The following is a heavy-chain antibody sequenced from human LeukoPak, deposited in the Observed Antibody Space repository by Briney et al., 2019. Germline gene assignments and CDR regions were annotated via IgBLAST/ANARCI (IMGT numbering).Heavy chain of an antibody. CDR2: IYFSGAT. CDR1: GDSIISYY. Sequence: LETLSLTCTVSGDSIISYYWTWIRQSPGKGLEWIGHIYFSGATYYNPSLNSRVTISIDKSKSQFSLKLGSLIAADTAVYYCARGPPLRVGRGFYYMDVWDKGTTVTVSS. J-gene: IGHJ6*03. CDR3: ARGPPLRVGRGFYYMDV. D-gene: IGHD3-10*01. V-gene: IGHV4-59*01.